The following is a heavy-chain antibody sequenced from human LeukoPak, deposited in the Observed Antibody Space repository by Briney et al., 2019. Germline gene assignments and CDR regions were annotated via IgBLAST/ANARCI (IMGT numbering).Heavy chain of an antibody. CDR2: VHSSGNT. CDR1: GGSISDSSFY. V-gene: IGHV4-39*01. Sequence: PSETLSLTCTVSGGSISDSSFYWGWIRQPPGKGLEWIGSVHSSGNTNYAPSLNSRVTLSVDTSKNQFSLNLSSETATPTAVYYCARCLATGGRVSFDYWGQGTLVTVSS. CDR3: ARCLATGGRVSFDY. D-gene: IGHD6-13*01. J-gene: IGHJ4*02.